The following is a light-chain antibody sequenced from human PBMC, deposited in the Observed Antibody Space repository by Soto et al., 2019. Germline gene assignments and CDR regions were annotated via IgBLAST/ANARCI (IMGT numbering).Light chain of an antibody. CDR3: SSYAGSSNV. Sequence: QSALTQPASVSGSPGQSITISCTGTSSDVVNDLLVSWYQQHPGKAPKLMIYEVNKRPSGVPDRFSGSKSGNTASLTVSGLQAEDEADYYCSSYAGSSNVFGTGTKVTVL. V-gene: IGLV2-14*02. CDR2: EVN. CDR1: SSDVVNDLL. J-gene: IGLJ1*01.